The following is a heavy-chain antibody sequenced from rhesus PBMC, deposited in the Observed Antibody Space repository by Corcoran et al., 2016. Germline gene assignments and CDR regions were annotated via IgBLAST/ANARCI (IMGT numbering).Heavy chain of an antibody. CDR3: AKRGYSGYSLLNDAFDF. CDR2: ISNGGGST. V-gene: IGHV3S5*01. Sequence: EVQLVESGGGLVQPGGSLRLSCAASGFTFSSYGMSWVRQAPGKGLEWVSYISNGGGSTYYADSGKGRFTISSDNSKNTLSLQMNSLRAEDTAVYYCAKRGYSGYSLLNDAFDFWGQGLRVTVSS. CDR1: GFTFSSYG. J-gene: IGHJ3*01. D-gene: IGHD5-42*01.